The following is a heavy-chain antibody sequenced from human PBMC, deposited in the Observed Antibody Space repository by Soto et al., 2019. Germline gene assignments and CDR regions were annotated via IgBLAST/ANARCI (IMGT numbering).Heavy chain of an antibody. V-gene: IGHV3-30-3*01. Sequence: QVQLVESGGGVVQPGRSLRLSCAASGFTFSTYTMHWVRQAPGKGLEWVAVISYDGNNKYYTDSVKGRFTISRDRSKNTLYLLMNSLRTEDTAVYYCARAPPTYCISSTCYAKRFDYWGQGTLVTVSS. CDR1: GFTFSTYT. J-gene: IGHJ4*02. CDR2: ISYDGNNK. D-gene: IGHD2-2*01. CDR3: ARAPPTYCISSTCYAKRFDY.